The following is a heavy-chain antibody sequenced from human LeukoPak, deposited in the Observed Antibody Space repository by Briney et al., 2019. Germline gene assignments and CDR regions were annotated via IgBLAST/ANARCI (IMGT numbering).Heavy chain of an antibody. Sequence: SQTLFLTCTVSGGSISSSYWSWVRQPPGKGLEWIGYIDNSGSTNYNPSLKSRVTISLDTPKSQFSLKLSSVTAADTAVYYCARAPLYSGGSGWSIYYFYAMDVWGQGTTVTVSS. CDR3: ARAPLYSGGSGWSIYYFYAMDV. CDR2: IDNSGST. V-gene: IGHV4-59*01. J-gene: IGHJ6*02. D-gene: IGHD6-19*01. CDR1: GGSISSSY.